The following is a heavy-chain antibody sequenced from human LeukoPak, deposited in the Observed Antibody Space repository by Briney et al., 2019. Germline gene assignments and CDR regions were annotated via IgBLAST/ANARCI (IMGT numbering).Heavy chain of an antibody. CDR3: AKEPYYDSSGYLGY. Sequence: GGSLRLSCAASGFTFNNYTIHWVRQAPGKGLEWVSSINSDGRYIYYTDSVKGRFTISRDNSKNTLYLQMNSLRAEDTAVYYCAKEPYYDSSGYLGYWGQGTLVTVSS. J-gene: IGHJ4*02. CDR2: INSDGRYI. D-gene: IGHD3-22*01. V-gene: IGHV3-23*01. CDR1: GFTFNNYT.